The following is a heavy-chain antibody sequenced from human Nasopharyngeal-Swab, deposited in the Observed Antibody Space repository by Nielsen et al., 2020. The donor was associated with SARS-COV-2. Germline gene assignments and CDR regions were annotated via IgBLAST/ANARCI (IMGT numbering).Heavy chain of an antibody. V-gene: IGHV3-48*04. Sequence: GESLKISCAASGFTFTSYSMNWVRQAPGKGLEWVSYISSSSTAIYYADSVKGRFIISRDNAKNSLYLQMNSLRAEDTAVYYCARRYDYFDYWGQGTLVTVSS. CDR1: GFTFTSYS. CDR2: ISSSSTAI. CDR3: ARRYDYFDY. D-gene: IGHD1-1*01. J-gene: IGHJ4*02.